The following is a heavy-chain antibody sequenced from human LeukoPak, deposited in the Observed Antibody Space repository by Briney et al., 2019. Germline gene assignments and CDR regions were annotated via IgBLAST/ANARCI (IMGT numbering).Heavy chain of an antibody. Sequence: GASVKVSCKASGYTFTSYGISWVRQAPGQGLEWMGWISAYNGNTNYAQKLQGRVTMTTDTSTSTAYVELRSLRSDDTAVYYCARLDTAMVTLIDYWGQGTLVTVSS. CDR1: GYTFTSYG. V-gene: IGHV1-18*01. CDR2: ISAYNGNT. CDR3: ARLDTAMVTLIDY. D-gene: IGHD5-18*01. J-gene: IGHJ4*02.